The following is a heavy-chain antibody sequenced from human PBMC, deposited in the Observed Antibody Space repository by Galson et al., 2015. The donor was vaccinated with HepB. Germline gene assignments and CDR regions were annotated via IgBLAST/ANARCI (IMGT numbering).Heavy chain of an antibody. J-gene: IGHJ4*02. CDR2: ISAYNGNT. Sequence: SVKVSCKASGYTFTNYGISWVRQAPGQGFQWMGWISAYNGNTHYAQKLQGRVTMTTDTSTSTAYMELRSLRSDDTAVYYCARGDWGWGGFDDWGQGTLVTVSS. CDR1: GYTFTNYG. CDR3: ARGDWGWGGFDD. V-gene: IGHV1-18*01. D-gene: IGHD7-27*01.